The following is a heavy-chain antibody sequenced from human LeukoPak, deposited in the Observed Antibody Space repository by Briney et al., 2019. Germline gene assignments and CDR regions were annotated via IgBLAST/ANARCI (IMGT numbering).Heavy chain of an antibody. CDR3: ARVIAAAGTNYYYGMDV. J-gene: IGHJ6*02. Sequence: SETLSLTCTVSGGSISSYYWSWIRPPLGKGLEWIGYIYYSGSTNYNPSLKSRVTISVDTSKNQFSLKLSSVTAADTAVYYCARVIAAAGTNYYYGMDVWGQGTTVTVSS. D-gene: IGHD6-13*01. CDR1: GGSISSYY. V-gene: IGHV4-59*01. CDR2: IYYSGST.